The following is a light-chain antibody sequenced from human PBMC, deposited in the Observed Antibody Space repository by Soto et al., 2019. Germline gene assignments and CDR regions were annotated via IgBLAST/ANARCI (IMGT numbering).Light chain of an antibody. J-gene: IGLJ1*01. CDR1: SSDVGGYNY. Sequence: SVFTHPPSSSWSPAQSVTISCPGTSSDVGGYNYVSWYQQHPGKAPKLMIYEVTKRPSGVPDRFSGSKSASTASLTVSGLQAEDEADYYCSSYAGTDNFYVFGTGTKVTVL. CDR2: EVT. CDR3: SSYAGTDNFYV. V-gene: IGLV2-8*01.